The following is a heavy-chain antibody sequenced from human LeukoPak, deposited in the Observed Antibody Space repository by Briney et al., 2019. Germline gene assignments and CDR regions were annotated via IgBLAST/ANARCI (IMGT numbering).Heavy chain of an antibody. V-gene: IGHV4-59*01. CDR1: GGSISSYY. CDR3: ARAYDFWSGYYFVY. CDR2: IYYSGST. Sequence: SETLSLTCTVSGGSISSYYWSWIRQPPGKGLEWIGYIYYSGSTNNNPSLKSRVTISVDTSKNQFSLKLSSVTAADTAVYYCARAYDFWSGYYFVYWGQGTLVTVSS. J-gene: IGHJ4*02. D-gene: IGHD3-3*01.